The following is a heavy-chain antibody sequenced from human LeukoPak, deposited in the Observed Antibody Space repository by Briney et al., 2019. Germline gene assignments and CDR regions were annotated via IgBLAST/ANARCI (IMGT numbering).Heavy chain of an antibody. Sequence: GGSLRLSCAAPGFTFSSYEMNWSRQAPGKGLEWVSYISSSGSTIYYADPVKGRFTISRDNAKNSLYLQMNSLRAEDTAVYYCAELGITMIGGVWGKGTTVTISS. CDR1: GFTFSSYE. CDR2: ISSSGSTI. V-gene: IGHV3-48*03. J-gene: IGHJ6*04. D-gene: IGHD3-10*02. CDR3: AELGITMIGGV.